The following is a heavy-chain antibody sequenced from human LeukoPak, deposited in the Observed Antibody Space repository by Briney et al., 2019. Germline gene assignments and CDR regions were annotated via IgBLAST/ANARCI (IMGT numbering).Heavy chain of an antibody. D-gene: IGHD5-18*01. J-gene: IGHJ5*02. V-gene: IGHV3-15*01. CDR3: VGYHLDR. CDR1: GFTFSNAW. Sequence: PGGSLRLSCAASGFTFSNAWMSWVRQAPGKGLEWVGRIKTKTDGGTTEYAAPVKGRFAISRDDSKNTVYLQMNSLKTEDTGVYYCVGYHLDRWGQGTLVTVSS. CDR2: IKTKTDGGTT.